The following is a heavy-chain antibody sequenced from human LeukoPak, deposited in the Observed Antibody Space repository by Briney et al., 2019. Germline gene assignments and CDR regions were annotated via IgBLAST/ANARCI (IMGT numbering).Heavy chain of an antibody. CDR1: GYTFTSYD. D-gene: IGHD1-26*01. Sequence: ASVKVSCKASGYTFTSYDINWVRQATGQGLEWMGWMNPNSGNTGYAQKFQGRVTITRYTSISTAYMELSSLRSEDTAVYYCARFPTGSYSGRKRNWFDPWGQGTLVTVSS. J-gene: IGHJ5*02. V-gene: IGHV1-8*03. CDR3: ARFPTGSYSGRKRNWFDP. CDR2: MNPNSGNT.